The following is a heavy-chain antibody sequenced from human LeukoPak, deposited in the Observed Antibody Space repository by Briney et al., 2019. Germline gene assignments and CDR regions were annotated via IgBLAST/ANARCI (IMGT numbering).Heavy chain of an antibody. D-gene: IGHD5-24*01. V-gene: IGHV4-34*01. CDR1: GGSFSGYY. CDR2: INHSGST. Sequence: SETLSLTCAVYGGSFSGYYWSWIRQPPGKGLEWIGEINHSGSTNYNPSLKSRVTISVDTSKNQFSLKLSSVTAADTAVYYCARGLRRWLQFPRDYFDYWGQGTLVTVSS. J-gene: IGHJ4*02. CDR3: ARGLRRWLQFPRDYFDY.